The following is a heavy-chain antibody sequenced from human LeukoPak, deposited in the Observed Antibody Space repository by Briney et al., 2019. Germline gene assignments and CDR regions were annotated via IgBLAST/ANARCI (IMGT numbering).Heavy chain of an antibody. Sequence: PGGSLRLSCAASGFTFSSYGMHWVRQAPGKGLEWVAVISYDGSNKYYADSVKGRFTISRDNSKNTLCLQMNRLRAEDTAVYYCAKTKGSGYYFDYWGQGTLVTVSS. CDR3: AKTKGSGYYFDY. CDR1: GFTFSSYG. CDR2: ISYDGSNK. J-gene: IGHJ4*02. D-gene: IGHD3-22*01. V-gene: IGHV3-30*18.